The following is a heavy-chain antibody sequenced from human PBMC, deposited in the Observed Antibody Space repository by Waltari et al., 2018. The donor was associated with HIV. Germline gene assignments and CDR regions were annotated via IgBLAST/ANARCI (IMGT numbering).Heavy chain of an antibody. CDR3: VKDGASTIFGVLNGMDV. V-gene: IGHV3-9*01. J-gene: IGHJ6*02. Sequence: EVQLVESGGGSVQPGRSLRLSCTASGITFDDYAMHCVRQPPGKGLEWVSGIRWNSGDIAYADSVKGRFTISRDNTKNSLFLQMNSVRVEDTALYYCVKDGASTIFGVLNGMDVWGQGTTVTVSS. CDR1: GITFDDYA. CDR2: IRWNSGDI. D-gene: IGHD3-3*01.